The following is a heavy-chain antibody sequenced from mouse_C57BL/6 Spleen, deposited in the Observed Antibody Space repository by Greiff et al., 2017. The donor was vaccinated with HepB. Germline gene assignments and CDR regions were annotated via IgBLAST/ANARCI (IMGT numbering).Heavy chain of an antibody. D-gene: IGHD2-2*01. V-gene: IGHV5-16*01. CDR3: ARDGDGYDYAMDY. CDR2: INYDGSST. J-gene: IGHJ4*01. CDR1: GFTFSDYY. Sequence: VQLKESEGGLVQPGSSMKLSCTASGFTFSDYYMAWVRQVPEKGLEWVANINYDGSSTYYLDSLKSRFIISRDNAKNILYLQMSSLKSEDTATYYCARDGDGYDYAMDYWGQGTSVTVSS.